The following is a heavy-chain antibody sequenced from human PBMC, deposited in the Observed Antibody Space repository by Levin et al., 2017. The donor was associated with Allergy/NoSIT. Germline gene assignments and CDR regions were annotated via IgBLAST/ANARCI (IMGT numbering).Heavy chain of an antibody. D-gene: IGHD3-9*01. V-gene: IGHV3-48*01. CDR3: AKTKYYDILTGFDY. CDR2: ISSSSGTI. CDR1: GFSFSNYS. Sequence: GGSLRLSCAASGFSFSNYSMNWVRQAPGKGLEWVSYISSSSGTIYYADSVKGRFTISRDNAKNSLYLQMNSLRAEDTAVYYCAKTKYYDILTGFDYWGQGTLVTVSS. J-gene: IGHJ4*02.